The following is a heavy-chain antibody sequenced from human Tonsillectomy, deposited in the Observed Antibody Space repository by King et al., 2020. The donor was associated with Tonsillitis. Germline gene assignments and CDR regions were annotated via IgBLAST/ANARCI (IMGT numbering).Heavy chain of an antibody. J-gene: IGHJ3*02. Sequence: VQLVESGGGVVQPGRSLKLSCAASGFTFSNFALHWLRQAPGKGLEWVAVISDDGSNKYYADSVKGRFTISRDNSKNTLYLRLNSLRAEDTAVYFCARVKKGDYVPDSFDIWGQGTMVSVSS. CDR3: ARVKKGDYVPDSFDI. V-gene: IGHV3-30*04. CDR2: ISDDGSNK. CDR1: GFTFSNFA. D-gene: IGHD4-17*01.